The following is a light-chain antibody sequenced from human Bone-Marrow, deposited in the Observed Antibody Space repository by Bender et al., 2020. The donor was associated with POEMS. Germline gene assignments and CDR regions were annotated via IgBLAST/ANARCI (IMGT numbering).Light chain of an antibody. CDR1: SSDVGAYNH. V-gene: IGLV2-8*01. CDR3: SSYAGSNTYVI. CDR2: EVT. Sequence: QSALTQPASVSGSPGQSITISCTGTSSDVGAYNHVSWYQQHPGKAPKVLIYEVTKRPSGVPDRFSGSKSGNTASLTVSGLQTEDEADYYCSSYAGSNTYVIFGGGTKLTVL. J-gene: IGLJ2*01.